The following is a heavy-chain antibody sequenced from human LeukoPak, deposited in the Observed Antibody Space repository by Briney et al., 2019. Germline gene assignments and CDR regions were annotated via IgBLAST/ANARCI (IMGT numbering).Heavy chain of an antibody. D-gene: IGHD1-26*01. J-gene: IGHJ4*02. CDR3: ARANLIVGATKYYFDY. CDR1: GYTFTSYY. Sequence: ASVKVSCKASGYTFTSYYMHWVRQAPGQGLEWMGIINPSGGSTSYAQKFQGRVTMTRDISTSTVYMELSSLRSEDTAVYYCARANLIVGATKYYFDYWGQGTLVTVSS. V-gene: IGHV1-46*01. CDR2: INPSGGST.